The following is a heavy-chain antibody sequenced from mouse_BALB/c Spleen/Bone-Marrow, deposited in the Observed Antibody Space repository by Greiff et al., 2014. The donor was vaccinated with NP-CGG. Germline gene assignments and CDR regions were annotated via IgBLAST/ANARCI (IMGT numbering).Heavy chain of an antibody. D-gene: IGHD1-1*01. CDR3: TRDPFYYDSSYAMDY. V-gene: IGHV5-6-4*01. CDR1: GFAFSSYT. Sequence: EVQVVESGGGLVKPGGSLKLSCAASGFAFSSYTMSWVRQTPEKRLEWVATISSGGSYTYYPDSVKGRFTISRDNAKNTLYLQMNSLKSEDTAMYYCTRDPFYYDSSYAMDYWGQGTSVTVSS. CDR2: ISSGGSYT. J-gene: IGHJ4*01.